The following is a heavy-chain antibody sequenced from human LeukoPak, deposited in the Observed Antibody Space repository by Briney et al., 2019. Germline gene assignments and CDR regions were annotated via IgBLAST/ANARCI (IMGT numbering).Heavy chain of an antibody. D-gene: IGHD4-23*01. Sequence: GGSLRLSCAASGFTFSSYDMHWVRQAPGKGLEWVSYISSSRSTIYYADSVKGRFTISRDNAKNSLYPHMNSLRAEDTAVYYCARGSGQTTVVTPEMGWYFDLWGRGTLVTVSS. V-gene: IGHV3-48*01. CDR1: GFTFSSYD. J-gene: IGHJ2*01. CDR3: ARGSGQTTVVTPEMGWYFDL. CDR2: ISSSRSTI.